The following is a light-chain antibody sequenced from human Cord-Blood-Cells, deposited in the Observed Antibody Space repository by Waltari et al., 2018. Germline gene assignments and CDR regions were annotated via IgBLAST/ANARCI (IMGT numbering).Light chain of an antibody. Sequence: DIQMTQSHSTLSASVGDRVNITCRASQSISSWLAWYQQKPGRAPNLLIYDASSLESGVPSRFSGVGSGTEFTLTISSLQPDDFATYCCQQYNSYSPWTFGQGTKVEIK. CDR2: DAS. CDR3: QQYNSYSPWT. J-gene: IGKJ1*01. V-gene: IGKV1-5*01. CDR1: QSISSW.